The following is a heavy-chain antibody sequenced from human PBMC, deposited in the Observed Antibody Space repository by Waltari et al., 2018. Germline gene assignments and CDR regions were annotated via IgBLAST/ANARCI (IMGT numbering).Heavy chain of an antibody. Sequence: QVQLQESGPGLVKPSETLSLTCTVSGGSISRYYWSWIRQPTGKGLEWIGYIYYSGSTNYNPSLKSRVTISVDTSKNQFSLKLSSVTAADTAVYYCARSRRGIAAAGTDYWGQGTLVTVSS. V-gene: IGHV4-59*08. CDR3: ARSRRGIAAAGTDY. J-gene: IGHJ4*02. CDR2: IYYSGST. CDR1: GGSISRYY. D-gene: IGHD6-13*01.